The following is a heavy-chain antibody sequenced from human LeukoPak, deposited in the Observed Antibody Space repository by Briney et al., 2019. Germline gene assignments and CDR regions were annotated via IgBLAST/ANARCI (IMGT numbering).Heavy chain of an antibody. CDR1: GFTFSSYG. CDR2: IWYDGSNK. J-gene: IGHJ4*02. CDR3: AKTLTVVTDYFDY. Sequence: SGGSLRLSCAASGFTFSSYGMHWVRQAPGKGLEWVAVIWYDGSNKYYADSVKGRFTISRDNSKNTLYLQMNSLRAEDTAVYYCAKTLTVVTDYFDYWGQGTLVTVSS. V-gene: IGHV3-33*06. D-gene: IGHD4-23*01.